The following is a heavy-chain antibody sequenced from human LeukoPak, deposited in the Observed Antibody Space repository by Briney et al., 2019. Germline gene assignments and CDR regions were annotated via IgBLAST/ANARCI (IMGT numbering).Heavy chain of an antibody. D-gene: IGHD3-22*01. V-gene: IGHV4-30-4*01. J-gene: IGHJ4*02. CDR2: IYYSGSI. CDR3: ARLYYDSSGYYYFDY. CDR1: GGSISSGDYY. Sequence: PSETLSLTCTVSGGSISSGDYYWSWIRQPPGKGLEWIGYIYYSGSIYYNPSLKSRVTISVDTTKNQFSLKLSSVTAADTAVYYCARLYYDSSGYYYFDYWGQGTLVTVSS.